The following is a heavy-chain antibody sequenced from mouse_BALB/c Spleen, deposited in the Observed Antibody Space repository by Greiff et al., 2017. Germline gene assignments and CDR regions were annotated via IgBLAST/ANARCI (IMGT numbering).Heavy chain of an antibody. D-gene: IGHD1-1*01. J-gene: IGHJ4*01. CDR3: ARRIDYGSSYDAMDY. V-gene: IGHV3-2*02. Sequence: EVMLVESGPGLVKPSQSLSLTCTVTGYSITSDYAWNWIRQFPGNKLEWMGYISYSGSTSYNPSLKSRISITRDTSKNQFFLQLNSVTTEDTATYYCARRIDYGSSYDAMDYWGQGTSVTVSS. CDR2: ISYSGST. CDR1: GYSITSDYA.